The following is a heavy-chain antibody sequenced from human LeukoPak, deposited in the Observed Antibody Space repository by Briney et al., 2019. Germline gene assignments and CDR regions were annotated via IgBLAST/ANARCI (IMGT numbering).Heavy chain of an antibody. CDR2: ISAGGGST. D-gene: IGHD4-17*01. CDR3: ARDDYGETFDY. V-gene: IGHV3-23*01. Sequence: GGSLRLSCAASGFTFSNYAMSWVRQAPGKGLEWVSGISAGGGSTYYADSVKGRFTISRDNSKNTLYLQMNGLRAEDTAVYYCARDDYGETFDYWGQGTLVTVSS. J-gene: IGHJ4*02. CDR1: GFTFSNYA.